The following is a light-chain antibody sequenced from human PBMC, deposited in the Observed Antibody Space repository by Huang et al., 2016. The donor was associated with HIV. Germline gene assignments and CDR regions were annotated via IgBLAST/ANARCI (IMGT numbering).Light chain of an antibody. V-gene: IGKV3-20*01. CDR1: HSVSSNF. CDR2: SAS. J-gene: IGKJ3*01. Sequence: EIVLTQSPDTLSLSPGERATLSCRASHSVSSNFLAWYQQKPGQSPRLLIYSASRRATGMPDRFSGSGSGTDFTLTITRLEPEDFGVYYCQQYGGSPLFTFGPGTKVDIK. CDR3: QQYGGSPLFT.